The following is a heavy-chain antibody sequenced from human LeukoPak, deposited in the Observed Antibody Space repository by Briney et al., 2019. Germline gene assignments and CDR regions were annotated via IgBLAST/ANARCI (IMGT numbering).Heavy chain of an antibody. J-gene: IGHJ4*02. CDR1: GYSISSGYY. CDR2: IYHSGST. CDR3: VRVGSGATADY. Sequence: SETLSLTCAVSGYSISSGYYWGWIRQPPGKGLEWIGSIYHSGSTYYNPSLKSRVTISVDTSKNQFSLKLSSVTAADTAVYYCVRVGSGATADYWGQGTLVTVSS. V-gene: IGHV4-38-2*01. D-gene: IGHD1-26*01.